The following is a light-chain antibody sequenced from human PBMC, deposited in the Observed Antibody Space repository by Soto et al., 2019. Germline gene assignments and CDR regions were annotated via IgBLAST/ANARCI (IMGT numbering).Light chain of an antibody. V-gene: IGKV1-12*01. CDR2: GAS. CDR1: QDITWW. Sequence: DIQMTQSPSSVSGSVGDRVTITGGASQDITWWLAWYQQKPGKAPEPLIYGASTLRPGGASRFSGSGSGTEFTLTISSLQPEDFATYFCQQLNTFPPFFTFGPGTKVDIK. CDR3: QQLNTFPPFFT. J-gene: IGKJ3*01.